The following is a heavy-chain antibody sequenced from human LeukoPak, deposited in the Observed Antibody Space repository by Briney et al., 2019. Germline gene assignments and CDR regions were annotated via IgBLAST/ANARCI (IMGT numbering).Heavy chain of an antibody. CDR2: ISAYNGNT. CDR1: GYTFTSYG. Sequence: GASVKVSCKASGYTFTSYGISWVRQAPGQGLEWMGWISAYNGNTNYAQKGQGRVTMTTDTSTSTAYMELRSLRSDDTAVYYCARDPQQLVGATGGGFNFWGQGTLVTVSS. D-gene: IGHD1-26*01. CDR3: ARDPQQLVGATGGGFNF. V-gene: IGHV1-18*01. J-gene: IGHJ4*02.